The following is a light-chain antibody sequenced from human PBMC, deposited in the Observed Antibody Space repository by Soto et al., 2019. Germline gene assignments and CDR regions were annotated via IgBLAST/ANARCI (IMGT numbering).Light chain of an antibody. J-gene: IGKJ4*01. Sequence: DVVMTQSPDSLALSLGERATINCKSSQSLLSSSDNRNYLAWFQQKVGQPPKLLIRWASTRESGVPDRFSASRSATDFTHTVNSLQAEDVAVYYCQTYYRVPLTFGGGTKVELK. CDR3: QTYYRVPLT. CDR1: QSLLSSSDNRNY. CDR2: WAS. V-gene: IGKV4-1*01.